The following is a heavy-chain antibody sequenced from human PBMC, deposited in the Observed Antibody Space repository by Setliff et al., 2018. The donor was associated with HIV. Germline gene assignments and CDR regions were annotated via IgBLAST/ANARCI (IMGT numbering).Heavy chain of an antibody. J-gene: IGHJ4*02. Sequence: LSLTCTVSGGSISTGDYYWSWIRQPPGKGLEWIGYFYYGGSTTYNPSLKSRISISVDTTKNQFSLKLSSVTAADTAVYFCVRGPQWLVQKGRVYYFDYWGQGTLVTVSS. CDR1: GGSISTGDYY. CDR2: FYYGGST. CDR3: VRGPQWLVQKGRVYYFDY. D-gene: IGHD6-19*01. V-gene: IGHV4-30-4*08.